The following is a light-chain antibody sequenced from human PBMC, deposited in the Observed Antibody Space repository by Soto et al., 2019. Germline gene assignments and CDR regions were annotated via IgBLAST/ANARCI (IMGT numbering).Light chain of an antibody. J-gene: IGKJ1*01. CDR1: QSVSRN. CDR2: GAS. Sequence: EMVMTQSPATLSVSPGERATLSCRASQSVSRNLAWYQQQHAQTPRLLIYGASTRVTGIPARFSGSGSGTEFTLTISSLQSEDFAVYYCHQYNNWPPTFGRGTKVEIK. CDR3: HQYNNWPPT. V-gene: IGKV3-15*01.